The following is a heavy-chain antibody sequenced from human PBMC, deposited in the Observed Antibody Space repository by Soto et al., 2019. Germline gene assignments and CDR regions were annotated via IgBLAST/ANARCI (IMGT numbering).Heavy chain of an antibody. CDR2: ISYDGSNK. Sequence: QVQLVESGGGVVQPGRSLRLSCAASGFTFSSYGMHWVRQAPGKGLEWVAVISYDGSNKYYADSVKGRVTISRDHSKNPLCLQTNSRRAEDTAVYYFAREGPYHDFLTGSRSYYGMDVWGQGTTVTVSS. D-gene: IGHD3-9*01. V-gene: IGHV3-30*03. J-gene: IGHJ6*02. CDR3: AREGPYHDFLTGSRSYYGMDV. CDR1: GFTFSSYG.